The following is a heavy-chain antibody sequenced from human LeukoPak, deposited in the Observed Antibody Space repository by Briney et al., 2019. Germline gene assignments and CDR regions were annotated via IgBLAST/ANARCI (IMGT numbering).Heavy chain of an antibody. CDR2: VSGSGVST. Sequence: GGSLRLSCAASGFTFSSYAMSWVRQAPGKGLEWVSGVSGSGVSTSYADSVKGRFIVSRENSKNTLYLQMNSLRAEDTAVYYRAKGKYSSGWYGDYWGQGTLVTVSS. V-gene: IGHV3-23*01. CDR1: GFTFSSYA. J-gene: IGHJ4*02. CDR3: AKGKYSSGWYGDY. D-gene: IGHD6-19*01.